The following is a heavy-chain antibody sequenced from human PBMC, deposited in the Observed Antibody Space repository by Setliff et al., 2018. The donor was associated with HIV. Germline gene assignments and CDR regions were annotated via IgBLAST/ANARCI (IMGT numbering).Heavy chain of an antibody. Sequence: LSLTCTVSGGSISSSSYYWGWIRQPPGKGLEWTGSIYYSGSTYYNPSLKSRLTISVDTSKNQFSLKLSSVTAADTAVYYCARRKAGWGELFGNWFDPWGQGTMVTVSS. CDR3: ARRKAGWGELFGNWFDP. V-gene: IGHV4-39*01. J-gene: IGHJ5*02. CDR1: GGSISSSSYY. CDR2: IYYSGST. D-gene: IGHD3-10*01.